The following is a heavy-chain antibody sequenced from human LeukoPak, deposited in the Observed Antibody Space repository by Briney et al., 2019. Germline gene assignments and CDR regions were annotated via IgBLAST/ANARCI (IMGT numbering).Heavy chain of an antibody. D-gene: IGHD2/OR15-2a*01. CDR3: ARDLIGAGNHDAFDL. CDR1: GFTVSGSY. J-gene: IGHJ3*01. Sequence: GGSLRLSCAASGFTVSGSYMSWVRQAPGKELEWVSFICRGGATYYADSVKRRFTISRDSSKKTLFLQMNSLRAEDTAMYYCARDLIGAGNHDAFDLWGRGTMVIVSS. CDR2: ICRGGAT. V-gene: IGHV3-53*01.